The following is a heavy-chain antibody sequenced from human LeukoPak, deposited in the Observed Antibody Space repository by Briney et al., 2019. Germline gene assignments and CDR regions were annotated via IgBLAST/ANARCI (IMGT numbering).Heavy chain of an antibody. D-gene: IGHD3-10*01. Sequence: PSETLSLTCAVYGGSFSGYYWSWIRQPPGKGLEWIGEINHSGSTNYNPSLKSRVTISVDTSKNQFSLKLSSVTAADPAVYYCARRRFGSKPFDYWGQGTLVTVSS. V-gene: IGHV4-34*01. CDR3: ARRRFGSKPFDY. CDR1: GGSFSGYY. CDR2: INHSGST. J-gene: IGHJ4*02.